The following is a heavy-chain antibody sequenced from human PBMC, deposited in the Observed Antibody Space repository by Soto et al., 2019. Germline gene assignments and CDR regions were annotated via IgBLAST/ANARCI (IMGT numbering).Heavy chain of an antibody. CDR3: AKDVIAAAPTFYNWFDP. CDR2: ISYDGSNK. J-gene: IGHJ5*02. V-gene: IGHV3-30*18. Sequence: SLRLYCADSGFPLSSNGMHWVRQAPGKGLEWVAVISYDGSNKYYADSVKGRFTISRDNSKNTLYLQMNSLRAEDTAVYYCAKDVIAAAPTFYNWFDPWGQGTLVTVSS. CDR1: GFPLSSNG. D-gene: IGHD6-13*01.